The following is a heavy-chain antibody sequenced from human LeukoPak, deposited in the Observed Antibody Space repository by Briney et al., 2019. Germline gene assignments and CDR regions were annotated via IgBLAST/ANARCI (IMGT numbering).Heavy chain of an antibody. CDR1: GFTFSSYA. V-gene: IGHV3-30-3*02. CDR3: ASTMIVVVIRYYFDY. CDR2: ISYDGSNK. J-gene: IGHJ4*02. Sequence: PGGSLRLSCAASGFTFSSYAMHWVRQAPGKGLEWVAVISYDGSNKYYADSVKGRFTISRDNSKNTLYLQMNSLRAEDTAVYYCASTMIVVVIRYYFDYWGQGTLVTVSS. D-gene: IGHD3-22*01.